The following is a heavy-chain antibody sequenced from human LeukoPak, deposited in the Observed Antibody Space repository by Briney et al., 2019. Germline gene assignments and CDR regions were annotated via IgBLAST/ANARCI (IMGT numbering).Heavy chain of an antibody. V-gene: IGHV1-69*04. CDR1: GGTFSSYA. D-gene: IGHD3-10*01. J-gene: IGHJ6*02. CDR2: IIPILGIA. Sequence: GASVKVSCKASGGTFSSYAISGVRQAPGQGLEWMGRIIPILGIANYAQKFQGRVTIIADKSTSTAYMELSSLRSEDTAVYYCARKIYGSGSYSPDPYYYYYGMDVWGQGTTVTVSS. CDR3: ARKIYGSGSYSPDPYYYYYGMDV.